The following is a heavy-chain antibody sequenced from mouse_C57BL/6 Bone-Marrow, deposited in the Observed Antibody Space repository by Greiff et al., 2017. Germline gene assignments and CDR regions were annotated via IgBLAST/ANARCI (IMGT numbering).Heavy chain of an antibody. CDR2: INPGSGGT. CDR3: AGEGWLRRRFAY. Sequence: QVQLQQSGAELVRPGTSVKVSCKASGYAFTNYLIEWVKQRPGQGLEWIGVINPGSGGTNYNEKFKGKATLTADKSSSTAYMQLSSLTSEDSAVYFSAGEGWLRRRFAYWGQGTLVTVSA. V-gene: IGHV1-54*01. CDR1: GYAFTNYL. D-gene: IGHD2-2*01. J-gene: IGHJ3*01.